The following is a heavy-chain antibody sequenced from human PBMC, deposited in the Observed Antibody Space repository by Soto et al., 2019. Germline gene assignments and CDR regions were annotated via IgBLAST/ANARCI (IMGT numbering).Heavy chain of an antibody. D-gene: IGHD3-9*01. CDR3: AREGYSNFDFDY. CDR1: GFTFSSYA. CDR2: ISGSGGST. J-gene: IGHJ4*02. Sequence: GGSLRLSCAASGFTFSSYAMSWVRQAPGKELEWVSAISGSGGSTYYADSVKGRFTISRDNSKNTLYLQMNSLRAEDTAVYYCAREGYSNFDFDYWGQGTLVTVSS. V-gene: IGHV3-23*01.